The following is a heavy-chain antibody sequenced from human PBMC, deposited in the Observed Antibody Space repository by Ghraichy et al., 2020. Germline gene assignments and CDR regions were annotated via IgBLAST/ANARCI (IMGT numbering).Heavy chain of an antibody. J-gene: IGHJ4*02. CDR3: ARAPTIHCSGGSCYSYYFDY. Sequence: GGSLRLSCAASGFTFSSYSMNWVRQAPGKGLEWVSSISSSSSYIYYADSVKGRFTISRDNAKNSLYLQMNSLRAEDTAVYYCARAPTIHCSGGSCYSYYFDYWGQGTLVTVSS. V-gene: IGHV3-21*01. CDR1: GFTFSSYS. D-gene: IGHD2-15*01. CDR2: ISSSSSYI.